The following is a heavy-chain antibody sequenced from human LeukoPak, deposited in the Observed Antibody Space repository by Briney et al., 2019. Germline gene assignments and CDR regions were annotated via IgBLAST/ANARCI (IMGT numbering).Heavy chain of an antibody. CDR2: FDPEDGET. CDR1: GYTLTELS. J-gene: IGHJ6*02. V-gene: IGHV1-24*01. D-gene: IGHD1-14*01. Sequence: VASVKVSCKVSGYTLTELSMHWVRQAPGKGLEWMGGFDPEDGETIYAQKFQGRVTMTEDTSTDTAYMELSSLRSEDTAVYYCATTQPEVRYYGMDVWGQGTTVTVSS. CDR3: ATTQPEVRYYGMDV.